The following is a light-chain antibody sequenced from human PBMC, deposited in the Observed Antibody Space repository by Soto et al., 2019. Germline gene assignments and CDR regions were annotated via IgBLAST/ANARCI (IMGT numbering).Light chain of an antibody. Sequence: QSVLAQPPSASGSPGQSVTISCTGTSSDIGRFNYASWYQQHPDKAPKLLISEVNNRPSGIPDRFSGSKSGNTASLTVSGLRPEDEATYYCSSYAGSDFLVFGGGTQLPS. CDR2: EVN. CDR3: SSYAGSDFLV. CDR1: SSDIGRFNY. V-gene: IGLV2-8*01. J-gene: IGLJ2*01.